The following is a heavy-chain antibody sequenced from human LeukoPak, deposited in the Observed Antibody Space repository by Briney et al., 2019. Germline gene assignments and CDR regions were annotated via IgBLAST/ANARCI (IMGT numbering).Heavy chain of an antibody. Sequence: ASVKVSCKASGYTFTGYYMHWVRQAPGQGLEWMGWINPNSGGTNYAQKFQGRVTMTRDTSISTAYMELSRLRSDDTAVYYCARDLYSSSWYVNYYYYYYGMDVWGQGTTVTVSS. CDR2: INPNSGGT. CDR1: GYTFTGYY. D-gene: IGHD6-13*01. J-gene: IGHJ6*02. CDR3: ARDLYSSSWYVNYYYYYYGMDV. V-gene: IGHV1-2*02.